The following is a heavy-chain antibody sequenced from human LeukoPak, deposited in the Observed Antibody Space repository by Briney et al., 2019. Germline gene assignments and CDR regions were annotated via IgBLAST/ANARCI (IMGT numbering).Heavy chain of an antibody. D-gene: IGHD3-22*01. Sequence: GASVTVSCTASGYTFTSYAMHWVRQAPGQRLEWMGWINAGNGNTKYSQKFQGRVTITRDTSASTAYMELSSLRSEDTAVYYCARDYYYDSTAAPSDYWGQGTLVTVSS. CDR1: GYTFTSYA. V-gene: IGHV1-3*01. CDR3: ARDYYYDSTAAPSDY. CDR2: INAGNGNT. J-gene: IGHJ4*02.